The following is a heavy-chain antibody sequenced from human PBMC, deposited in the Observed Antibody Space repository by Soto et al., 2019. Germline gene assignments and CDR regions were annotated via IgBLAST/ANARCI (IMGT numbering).Heavy chain of an antibody. CDR3: ARDHPLQYSSSWFSLDY. Sequence: QVQLVQSGAEVKKPGSSVKVSCKASGGTFSSYTISWVRQAPGQGLEWMGRIIPILGIANYAQKFQGRVTITADKSTSTAYMELSSLRSEDTAVYYCARDHPLQYSSSWFSLDYWGQGTLVTVSS. CDR2: IIPILGIA. V-gene: IGHV1-69*08. CDR1: GGTFSSYT. J-gene: IGHJ4*02. D-gene: IGHD6-13*01.